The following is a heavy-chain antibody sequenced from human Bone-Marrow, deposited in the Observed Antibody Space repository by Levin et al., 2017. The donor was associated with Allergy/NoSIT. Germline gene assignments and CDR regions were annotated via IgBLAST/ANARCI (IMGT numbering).Heavy chain of an antibody. CDR1: GFPFSHHG. CDR3: ARTGGNDRHEFDF. Sequence: LSLTCVGSGFPFSHHGIHWVRQAPGKGLEWVSVFSYDGNNAYYADSVKGRFTMSRDNSNNTVYLQINSLRAEDTALSYCARTGGNDRHEFDFWGQGILITVSS. D-gene: IGHD1-1*01. J-gene: IGHJ4*02. CDR2: FSYDGNNA. V-gene: IGHV3-30*03.